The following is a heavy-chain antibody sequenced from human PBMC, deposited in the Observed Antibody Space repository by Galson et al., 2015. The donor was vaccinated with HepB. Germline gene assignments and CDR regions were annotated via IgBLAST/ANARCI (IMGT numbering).Heavy chain of an antibody. CDR1: GGSVSSGSYY. D-gene: IGHD5-18*01. CDR3: ATMGFYSSWGGQDY. J-gene: IGHJ4*02. Sequence: TLSLTCTVSGGSVSSGSYYWSWIRQPPGKGLEWIGYIYYSGSTNYNPSLKSRVTISVDTSKNQFSLKLSSVTAADTAVYYCATMGFYSSWGGQDYWGQGTLVTVSS. CDR2: IYYSGST. V-gene: IGHV4-61*01.